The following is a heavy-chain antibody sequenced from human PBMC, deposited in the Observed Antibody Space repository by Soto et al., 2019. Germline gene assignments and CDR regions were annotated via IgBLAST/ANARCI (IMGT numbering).Heavy chain of an antibody. CDR1: GGSMSSSNW. D-gene: IGHD5-12*01. CDR2: AHHSGRT. J-gene: IGHJ5*02. CDR3: ARQHGYSGLSRFDP. V-gene: IGHV4-4*02. Sequence: SETLSLTCTVSGGSMSSSNWWNWVRQPPGKGLEWIGEAHHSGRTNYNPSLKSRVTISVDTSKNQFSLKLSSVTAADTAVYYCARQHGYSGLSRFDPWGQGTLVT.